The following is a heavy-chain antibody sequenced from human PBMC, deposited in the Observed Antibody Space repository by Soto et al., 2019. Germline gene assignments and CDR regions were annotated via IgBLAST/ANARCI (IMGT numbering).Heavy chain of an antibody. Sequence: QVQLVESGGGGVQPGRSLRLSCAASGFTFSSYALHWVRQAPGKGLEWVAVISYDASKKYYADSVKGRFTISRDNSKNTLYLQMNSLRVEDTAVYYCARSVAFWSGNEPNNWFDPWGQGTLVTVSS. CDR1: GFTFSSYA. CDR3: ARSVAFWSGNEPNNWFDP. CDR2: ISYDASKK. V-gene: IGHV3-30-3*01. J-gene: IGHJ5*02. D-gene: IGHD3-3*01.